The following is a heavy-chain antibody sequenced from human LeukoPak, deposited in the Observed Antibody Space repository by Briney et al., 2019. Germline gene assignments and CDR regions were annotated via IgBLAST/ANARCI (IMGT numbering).Heavy chain of an antibody. J-gene: IGHJ4*02. D-gene: IGHD2-2*01. CDR3: ARGGVVPAATHGDY. Sequence: ASVKVSCKSSGYTFTSYYMHWVRQAPGQGREWMGIINPSGCSTRYAQKFQGRVTMTRDTSTSTVYMQLRSLGSEDTAVYYCARGGVVPAATHGDYWGQGTLVTVSS. CDR2: INPSGCST. CDR1: GYTFTSYY. V-gene: IGHV1-46*01.